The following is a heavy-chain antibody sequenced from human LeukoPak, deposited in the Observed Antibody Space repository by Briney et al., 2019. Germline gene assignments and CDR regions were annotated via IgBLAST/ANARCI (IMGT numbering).Heavy chain of an antibody. CDR2: IRYDGSNK. CDR3: ARYVPAAWDY. D-gene: IGHD2-2*01. Sequence: GGSLRLSCAASGFTFSNYAMHWVCQAPGKGLEWVAFIRYDGSNKYYADSVKGRFTISRDNSKNTLYLQMNSLRAEDTAVYYCARYVPAAWDYWGQGTLVTVSS. V-gene: IGHV3-30*04. J-gene: IGHJ4*02. CDR1: GFTFSNYA.